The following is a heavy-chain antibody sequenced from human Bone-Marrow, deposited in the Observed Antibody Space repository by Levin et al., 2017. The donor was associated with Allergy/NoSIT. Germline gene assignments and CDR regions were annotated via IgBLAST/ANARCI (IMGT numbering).Heavy chain of an antibody. D-gene: IGHD3-10*01. V-gene: IGHV3-73*01. Sequence: GESLKISCAASGFTFSGSAMHWVRQASGKGLEWVGRIRSKANSYATAYAASVKGRFTISRDDSKNTAYLQMNSLKTEDTAVYYCTRHGKGWFGGYGMDVWGQGTTVTVSS. CDR2: IRSKANSYAT. CDR3: TRHGKGWFGGYGMDV. CDR1: GFTFSGSA. J-gene: IGHJ6*02.